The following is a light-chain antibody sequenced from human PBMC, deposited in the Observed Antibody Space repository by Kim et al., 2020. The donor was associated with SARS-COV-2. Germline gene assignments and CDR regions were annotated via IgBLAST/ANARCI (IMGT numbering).Light chain of an antibody. V-gene: IGLV2-14*03. Sequence: GQSITISCTGNSRDIGGYNYVSWYQQHPGKAPQLMIYDVSDRPSGVSNRFSGSKSGNTASLTISGLQAEDEADYYCSSYTTSSAVVFGGGTQLTVL. CDR2: DVS. CDR3: SSYTTSSAVV. CDR1: SRDIGGYNY. J-gene: IGLJ2*01.